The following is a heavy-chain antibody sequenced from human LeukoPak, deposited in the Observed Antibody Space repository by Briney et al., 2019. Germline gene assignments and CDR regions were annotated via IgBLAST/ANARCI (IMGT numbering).Heavy chain of an antibody. Sequence: SETPSLTCTVSGGSISSSSYYWGWIRQPPGKGLEWIGTIYYSGSTYYNPSLKSRVTISVDTSKNQFSLKLNSVTAADMAVYYCARSPGHYYGSGDYWGQGTLVTVSS. J-gene: IGHJ4*02. CDR1: GGSISSSSYY. V-gene: IGHV4-39*07. CDR2: IYYSGST. D-gene: IGHD3-10*01. CDR3: ARSPGHYYGSGDY.